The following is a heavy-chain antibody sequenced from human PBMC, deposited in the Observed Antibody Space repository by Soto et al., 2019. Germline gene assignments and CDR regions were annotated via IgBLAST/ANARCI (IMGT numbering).Heavy chain of an antibody. Sequence: GGSLRLSCAASGFTFSSYAMSWVRQAPGKGLEWVSVISGNGGRTYYADSVKGRFTISRDNSKNTLYLQMNSLRADDTAVNYCAKLRSSPYYFDSWGQGSLVTVSS. CDR3: AKLRSSPYYFDS. V-gene: IGHV3-23*01. J-gene: IGHJ4*02. D-gene: IGHD6-13*01. CDR1: GFTFSSYA. CDR2: ISGNGGRT.